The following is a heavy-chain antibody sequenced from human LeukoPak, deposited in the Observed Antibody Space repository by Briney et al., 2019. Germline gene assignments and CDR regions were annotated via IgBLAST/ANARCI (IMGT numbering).Heavy chain of an antibody. D-gene: IGHD4-11*01. CDR1: GGSFSGYY. J-gene: IGHJ6*03. CDR2: INHSGST. V-gene: IGHV4-34*01. CDR3: ARGRGDYSNYAPYYYYYYMDV. Sequence: PSETLSLTCAVYGGSFSGYYWSWIRQPPEKGLEWIGEINHSGSTNYNPSLKSRVTISVDTSKHQFSLKLSSVTAADTAVYYCARGRGDYSNYAPYYYYYYMDVWGKGTTVTVSS.